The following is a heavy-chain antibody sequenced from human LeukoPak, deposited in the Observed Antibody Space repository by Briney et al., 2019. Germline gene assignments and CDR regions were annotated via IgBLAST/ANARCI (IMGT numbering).Heavy chain of an antibody. D-gene: IGHD2-15*01. Sequence: ASVKVSCKASGYTFTRNGISWVRQAPGQGLEWMGWISTYDGNTNYAQKFQGRVTITRDTSASTAYMELSSLRSEDTAVYYCASESGGSLSFDYWGQGTLVTVSS. J-gene: IGHJ4*02. CDR3: ASESGGSLSFDY. CDR2: ISTYDGNT. CDR1: GYTFTRNG. V-gene: IGHV1-18*04.